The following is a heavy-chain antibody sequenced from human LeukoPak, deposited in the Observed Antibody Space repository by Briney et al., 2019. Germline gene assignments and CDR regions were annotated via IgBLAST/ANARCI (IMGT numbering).Heavy chain of an antibody. CDR3: ARSSFHCSSTSCYWSDP. D-gene: IGHD2-2*01. Sequence: PSETLSLTCTVSGGSISSGGYYWSWIRQPPGKGLEWIGYIYHSGSTYYNPSLKSRVTISVDRSKNQFSLKLSSVTAADTAVYYCARSSFHCSSTSCYWSDPWGQGTLVTVSS. J-gene: IGHJ5*02. V-gene: IGHV4-30-2*01. CDR2: IYHSGST. CDR1: GGSISSGGYY.